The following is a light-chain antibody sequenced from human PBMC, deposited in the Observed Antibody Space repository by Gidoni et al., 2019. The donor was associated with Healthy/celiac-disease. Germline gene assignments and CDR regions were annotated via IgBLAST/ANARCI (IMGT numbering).Light chain of an antibody. CDR1: SMDVGSYNL. Sequence: QSALTQPASVSGSPGQSITLSCTGTSMDVGSYNLVSLYQQHPGKAPKLMIYEGSKRPSGVSNRFSGSKSGNTASLTISGLQAEDEADYYCCSYAGSSTWVFGGGTKLTVL. V-gene: IGLV2-23*01. J-gene: IGLJ3*02. CDR3: CSYAGSSTWV. CDR2: EGS.